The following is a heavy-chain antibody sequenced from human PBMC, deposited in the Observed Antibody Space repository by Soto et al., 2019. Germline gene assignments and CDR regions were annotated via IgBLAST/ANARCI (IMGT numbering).Heavy chain of an antibody. CDR1: GYTFTSYD. CDR2: MNPNSGNT. J-gene: IGHJ6*02. CDR3: ARGNLPYYDFWSGSYGMDV. Sequence: QVQLVQSGAEVKKPGASVKVSCKASGYTFTSYDINWVRQATGQGLEWMGWMNPNSGNTGYAQKFQGRVNMTRNTSISTAYMELSSLRSEDTAVYYCARGNLPYYDFWSGSYGMDVWGQGTTVTVSS. V-gene: IGHV1-8*01. D-gene: IGHD3-3*01.